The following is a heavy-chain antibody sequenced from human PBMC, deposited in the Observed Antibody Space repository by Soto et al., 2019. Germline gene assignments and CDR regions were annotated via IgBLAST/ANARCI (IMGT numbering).Heavy chain of an antibody. Sequence: SVKVSCKASGGTFSGYSISWVRQAPGQWLEWMVGIIPIFGTANYAPKFHGRVTITAEESTSTAYMGLSSLRSDDTAVYYCASMVRGVIYGMDVWG. CDR2: IIPIFGTA. CDR1: GGTFSGYS. CDR3: ASMVRGVIYGMDV. D-gene: IGHD3-10*01. V-gene: IGHV1-69*13. J-gene: IGHJ6*02.